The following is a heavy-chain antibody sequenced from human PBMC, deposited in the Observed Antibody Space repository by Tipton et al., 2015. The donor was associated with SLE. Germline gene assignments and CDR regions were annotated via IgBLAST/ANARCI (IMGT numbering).Heavy chain of an antibody. CDR3: ARIRVVFYSSGRAGLSGLDI. CDR2: MNPKSGNT. Sequence: QLVQSGAEVKKSGASVKVSCKASGYTFTNYDINWVRQATGQGLEWLGWMNPKSGNTGHAQKFQGRLTMTRNTSVSTAYMELSSLRSDDTALYYCARIRVVFYSSGRAGLSGLDIWGQGTMVTVPS. CDR1: GYTFTNYD. J-gene: IGHJ3*02. D-gene: IGHD6-19*01. V-gene: IGHV1-8*02.